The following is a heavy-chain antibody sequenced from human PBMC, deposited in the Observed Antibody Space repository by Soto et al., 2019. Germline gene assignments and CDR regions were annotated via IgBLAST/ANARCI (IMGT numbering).Heavy chain of an antibody. J-gene: IGHJ4*02. D-gene: IGHD3-22*01. CDR1: GGSISSYY. Sequence: SETLSLTCTVSGGSISSYYWNWIRQPPGKGLEWIGDIYYGGGTNYNPSLKSRVTLSVDTSKNQFSLKLSSVTAADTAVYYCASQYYYDSSGSQTFVYWGQGTQVTVSS. CDR2: IYYGGGT. CDR3: ASQYYYDSSGSQTFVY. V-gene: IGHV4-59*01.